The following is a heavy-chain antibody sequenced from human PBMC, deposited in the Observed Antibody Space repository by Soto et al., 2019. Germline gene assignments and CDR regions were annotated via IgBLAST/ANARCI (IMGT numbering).Heavy chain of an antibody. J-gene: IGHJ4*02. CDR3: ARAMVRGNYFDH. CDR2: VRDKAHTYTT. V-gene: IGHV3-72*01. Sequence: SGGSLRLSCAASGFTFSDHYMDWVRQAPGKGLEWVARVRDKAHTYTTEYAASVKGRFIISRDDSRNSLHLQMNSLKTEDTAVYYCARAMVRGNYFDHWGQGALVTVSS. CDR1: GFTFSDHY. D-gene: IGHD3-10*01.